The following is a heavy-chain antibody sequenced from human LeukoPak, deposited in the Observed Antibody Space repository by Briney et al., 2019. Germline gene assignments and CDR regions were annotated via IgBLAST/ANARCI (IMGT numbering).Heavy chain of an antibody. CDR2: INPSGGST. D-gene: IGHD2-21*01. CDR1: GFTFTIYY. V-gene: IGHV1-46*03. J-gene: IGHJ3*02. CDR3: ACVVRGAFDI. Sequence: ASVKVSCKASGFTFTIYYMHWVRQAPGQGLAWMGIINPSGGSTSYPQKFQGRVTMTRDTSTSTVYMELSSLRSEDTAVYYCACVVRGAFDIWGQGTLVTVSS.